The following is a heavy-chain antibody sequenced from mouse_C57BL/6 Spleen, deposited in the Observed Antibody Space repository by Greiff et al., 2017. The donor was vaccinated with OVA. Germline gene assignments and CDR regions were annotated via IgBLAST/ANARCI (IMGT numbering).Heavy chain of an antibody. J-gene: IGHJ2*01. CDR2: IWSGGST. D-gene: IGHD2-4*01. CDR3: ARNYYDYDVYFDY. V-gene: IGHV2-2*01. Sequence: VKLVESGPGLVQPSQSLSITCTVSGFSLTSYGVHWVRQSPGKGLEWLGVIWSGGSTDYNAAFISRLSISKDNSKSQVFFKMNSLQADDTAIYYCARNYYDYDVYFDYWGQGTTLTVSS. CDR1: GFSLTSYG.